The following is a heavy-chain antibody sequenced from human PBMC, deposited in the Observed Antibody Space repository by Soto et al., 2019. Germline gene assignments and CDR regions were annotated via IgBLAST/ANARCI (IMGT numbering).Heavy chain of an antibody. V-gene: IGHV1-2*04. D-gene: IGHD6-6*01. CDR3: ARGARYSSSPLPYNWFDP. J-gene: IGHJ5*02. CDR2: INPNSGGT. Sequence: ASVKVSCKASGYTFTGYYMHWVRQAPGQGLEWMGWINPNSGGTNYAQKFQGWVTMTRNTSISTAYMALSRLRSDDTAVYYGARGARYSSSPLPYNWFDPWGQGTLVTVSS. CDR1: GYTFTGYY.